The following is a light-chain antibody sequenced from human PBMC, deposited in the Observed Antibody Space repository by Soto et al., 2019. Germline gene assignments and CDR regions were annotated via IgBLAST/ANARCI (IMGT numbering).Light chain of an antibody. V-gene: IGKV3-20*01. Sequence: EIVLTQSPGTLSLSPGEGATLSRRASQSVSSNNLAWYHQKPGQTPRLLIYGVSSRATGIPDRFSGSGSGTDFTLTISRLEPEDFAVYYCQQYDNSITFGQGTRLEIE. J-gene: IGKJ5*01. CDR3: QQYDNSIT. CDR2: GVS. CDR1: QSVSSNN.